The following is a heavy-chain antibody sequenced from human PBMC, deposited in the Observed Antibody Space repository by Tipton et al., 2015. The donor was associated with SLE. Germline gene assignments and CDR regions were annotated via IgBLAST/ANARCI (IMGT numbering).Heavy chain of an antibody. V-gene: IGHV3-48*03. CDR1: GFTFSSYE. CDR3: SGGWAQQLGYYLDY. J-gene: IGHJ4*02. CDR2: VSSGGDAI. Sequence: SLRLSCAASGFTFSSYEMHWVRQAPGKGLDWISYVSSGGDAIYYADSVKGRFTISRDNAKNSLYLEMSSLRAEDTAVYYCSGGWAQQLGYYLDYWGPGTLVTVSS. D-gene: IGHD6-13*01.